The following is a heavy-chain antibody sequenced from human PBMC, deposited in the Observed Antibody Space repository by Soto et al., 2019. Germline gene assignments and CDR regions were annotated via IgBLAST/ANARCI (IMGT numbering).Heavy chain of an antibody. V-gene: IGHV1-3*01. CDR3: ASSYSNYALIDYYYYGMDV. Sequence: ASVKVSCKASGFTFTSSAVQWVRQARGQRLEWMGWINVGNGNTNYSQKFQGRVTITRDTSASTAYMELSSLRSEDTAVYYCASSYSNYALIDYYYYGMDVWGQGTTVTVS. J-gene: IGHJ6*02. CDR2: INVGNGNT. CDR1: GFTFTSSA. D-gene: IGHD4-4*01.